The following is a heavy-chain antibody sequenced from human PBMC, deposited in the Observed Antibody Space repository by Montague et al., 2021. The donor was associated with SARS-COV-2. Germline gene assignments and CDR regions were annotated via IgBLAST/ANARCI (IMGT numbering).Heavy chain of an antibody. J-gene: IGHJ4*02. Sequence: SLRLSCAASGFTFSSYWMSWVRQAPGKGLEWVAYIKQDGSEKYYVDSVKGRFTISRDNARNSLSLQMNSLRAEDTAVYYCARLVVVAATPYWGQGTLVTVSS. V-gene: IGHV3-7*01. D-gene: IGHD2-15*01. CDR2: IKQDGSEK. CDR3: ARLVVVAATPY. CDR1: GFTFSSYW.